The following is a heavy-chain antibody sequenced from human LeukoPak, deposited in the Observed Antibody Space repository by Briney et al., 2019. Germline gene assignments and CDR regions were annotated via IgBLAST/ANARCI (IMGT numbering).Heavy chain of an antibody. CDR2: IYHSGST. Sequence: SETLSLTCTVSGGSINSYYWNWIRQPAGKGLEWIGSIYHSGSTYYNPSLKSRVTISVDTSKNQFSLKLSSVTAADTAVYYCARLPAAFDYWGQGTLVTVSS. J-gene: IGHJ4*02. D-gene: IGHD2-2*01. CDR1: GGSINSYY. CDR3: ARLPAAFDY. V-gene: IGHV4-59*08.